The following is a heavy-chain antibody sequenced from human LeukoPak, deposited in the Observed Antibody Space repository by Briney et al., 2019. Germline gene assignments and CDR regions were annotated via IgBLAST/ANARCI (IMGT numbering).Heavy chain of an antibody. CDR1: GYTFTSYD. V-gene: IGHV1-8*01. CDR3: ATEIGYCSSTSCPNWFDP. D-gene: IGHD2-2*01. J-gene: IGHJ5*02. CDR2: MNPNSGNT. Sequence: ASVKVSCKASGYTFTSYDINWVRPATGQGLEWMGWMNPNSGNTGYAQKFQGRVTMTRNTSISTAYMELSSLRSEDTAVYYCATEIGYCSSTSCPNWFDPWGQGTLVTVSS.